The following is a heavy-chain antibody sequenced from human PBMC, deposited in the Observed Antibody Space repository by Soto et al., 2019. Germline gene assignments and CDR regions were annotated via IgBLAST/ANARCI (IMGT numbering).Heavy chain of an antibody. J-gene: IGHJ4*02. CDR1: GITFRNYA. CDR3: ARDMLQQCLAFDY. Sequence: HPGGSLRLSCSVSGITFRNYAMHWVRQAPGRGLEYVSGITSDGDNTWHADSVKDRFTISRDNSKNTLYLQMNSLRAEDTAVYYCARDMLQQCLAFDYWGQGTLVTVSS. CDR2: ITSDGDNT. D-gene: IGHD6-19*01. V-gene: IGHV3-64*04.